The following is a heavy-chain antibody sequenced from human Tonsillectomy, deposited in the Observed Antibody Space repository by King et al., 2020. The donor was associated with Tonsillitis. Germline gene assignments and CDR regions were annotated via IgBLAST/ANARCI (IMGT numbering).Heavy chain of an antibody. V-gene: IGHV3-15*02. J-gene: IGHJ5*02. Sequence: VQLVESGGALVEPGGSLRLSCAGSGFRFSDAWLGWVRQAPGKGLESIGRVKSKSDGGTIDYTAPMKGRFIISRDDSKSTVYLQMNSLKTEDAGFYYCTTDDWTWGQGTLFTVSS. D-gene: IGHD3-9*01. CDR2: VKSKSDGGTI. CDR3: TTDDWT. CDR1: GFRFSDAW.